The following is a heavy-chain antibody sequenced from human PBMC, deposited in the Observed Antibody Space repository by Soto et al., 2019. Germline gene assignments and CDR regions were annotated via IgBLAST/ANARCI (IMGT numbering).Heavy chain of an antibody. V-gene: IGHV3-23*01. CDR2: ISGSGGST. CDR3: ANRNDYGSGSYFPFDH. Sequence: EVQLLESGGGLVQPGGSLRLSCAASGFIFSSYGMSWVRQAPGKGLEWVSSISGSGGSTYYADSVKGRFTISRDNSKNTLYLQMSSLRAEDTAVYYCANRNDYGSGSYFPFDHWGQGTLVTVSS. J-gene: IGHJ4*02. D-gene: IGHD3-10*01. CDR1: GFIFSSYG.